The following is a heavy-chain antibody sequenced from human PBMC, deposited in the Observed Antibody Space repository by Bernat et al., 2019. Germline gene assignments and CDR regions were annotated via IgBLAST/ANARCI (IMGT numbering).Heavy chain of an antibody. CDR2: IYYTGST. D-gene: IGHD2/OR15-2a*01. V-gene: IGHV4-39*01. Sequence: QLQLQESGPGLVKPSETLSLTCSVSGGSISNRIYYWAWIRQPPGKWLEYIGNIYYTGSTSYIPSLNNRVTISRDAAKDRFLLYLRAVTAAGQAVYYCAGHLAPGTTRSLDYWGQGALVTVSS. CDR3: AGHLAPGTTRSLDY. CDR1: GGSISNRIYY. J-gene: IGHJ4*02.